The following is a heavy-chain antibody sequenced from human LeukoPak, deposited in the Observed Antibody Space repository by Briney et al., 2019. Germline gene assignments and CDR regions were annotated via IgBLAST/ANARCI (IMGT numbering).Heavy chain of an antibody. D-gene: IGHD3-10*01. CDR3: AKDKASGSYTGDY. CDR1: GFTFSSYA. V-gene: IGHV3-23*01. J-gene: IGHJ4*02. Sequence: GGSLRLSCAASGFTFSSYAMSWVRQAPGKGLEWVSAISGSGGSTYYADSVKGRFTTSRDNSKNTLYLQMNSLRAEDTAVYYCAKDKASGSYTGDYWGQGTLVTVSS. CDR2: ISGSGGST.